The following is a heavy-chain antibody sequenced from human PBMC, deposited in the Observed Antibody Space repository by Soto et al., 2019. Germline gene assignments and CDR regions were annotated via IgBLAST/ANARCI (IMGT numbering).Heavy chain of an antibody. CDR3: ARRYRSSSSGSYYYYYMDV. J-gene: IGHJ6*03. CDR2: IYYSGST. V-gene: IGHV4-59*08. Sequence: PSETLSLTCTVSGGSISSYYWSWIRQPPGKGLEWIGYIYYSGSTNYNPSLKSRVTISVDTSKNQFSLKLSSVTAADTAVYYCARRYRSSSSGSYYYYYMDVWGKGTTVTVSS. D-gene: IGHD6-6*01. CDR1: GGSISSYY.